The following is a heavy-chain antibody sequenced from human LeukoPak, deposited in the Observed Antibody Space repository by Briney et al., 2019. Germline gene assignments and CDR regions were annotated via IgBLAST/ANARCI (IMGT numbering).Heavy chain of an antibody. V-gene: IGHV4-4*07. J-gene: IGHJ6*02. CDR3: ARGSYGMDV. CDR2: VHISGRT. CDR1: GGSISSYY. Sequence: SETLSLTCTVSGGSISSYYWSWIRQPAGKGLEWIGRVHISGRTNHNPSLKSRVTMSVDTSQNQFSLELSSVTTADTAVYYCARGSYGMDVWGQGTTVTVSS.